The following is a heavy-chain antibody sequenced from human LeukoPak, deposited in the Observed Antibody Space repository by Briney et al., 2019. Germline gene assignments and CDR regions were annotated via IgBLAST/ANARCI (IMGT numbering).Heavy chain of an antibody. CDR3: ARGGGMTTEEGSWFDP. J-gene: IGHJ5*02. V-gene: IGHV1-2*02. CDR2: INPNSGGT. Sequence: GASVTVSCKASGYTFTGYYMHWVRQAPGQGLEWMGWINPNSGGTNYAQKFQGRVTMTRDTSISTAYMELSRLRSDDTAVYYCARGGGMTTEEGSWFDPWGQGTLVTVSS. CDR1: GYTFTGYY. D-gene: IGHD4-17*01.